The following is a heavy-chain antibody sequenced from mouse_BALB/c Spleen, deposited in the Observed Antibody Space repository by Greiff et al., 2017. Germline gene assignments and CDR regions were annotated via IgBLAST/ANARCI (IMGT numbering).Heavy chain of an antibody. Sequence: EVQRVESGGGLVQPGGSLKLSCAASGFTFSSYRMSWVRQTPDKRLELVATINSNGGSTYYPDSVKGRFTISRDNAKNTLYLQMSSLKSEDTAMYYCARDHYYGSSYGYFDYWGQGTTLTVSS. J-gene: IGHJ2*01. D-gene: IGHD1-1*01. CDR1: GFTFSSYR. CDR2: INSNGGST. V-gene: IGHV5-6-3*01. CDR3: ARDHYYGSSYGYFDY.